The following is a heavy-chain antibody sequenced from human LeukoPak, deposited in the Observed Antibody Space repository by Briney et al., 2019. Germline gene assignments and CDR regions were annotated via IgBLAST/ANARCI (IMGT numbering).Heavy chain of an antibody. CDR1: GGTFSSYA. CDR3: ARPMVRGVRGYYYMDV. D-gene: IGHD3-10*01. Sequence: SVKVSCKASGGTFSSYAISWVRQAPGQGLEWMGGIIPIFGTANYAQKFQGRVTITADESTSTAYMELSRLRSDDTAVYYCARPMVRGVRGYYYMDVWGKGTTVTVSS. V-gene: IGHV1-69*13. J-gene: IGHJ6*03. CDR2: IIPIFGTA.